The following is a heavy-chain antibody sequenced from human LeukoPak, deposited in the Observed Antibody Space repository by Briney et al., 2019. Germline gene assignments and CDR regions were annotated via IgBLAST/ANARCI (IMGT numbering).Heavy chain of an antibody. D-gene: IGHD3-22*01. Sequence: SQTLSLTCTVSGGSISCGGYYWRWIRQHPGKGLEWIGYIYYSGSTYYNPSLKSRVTISVDTSKNQFSLKLSSVTAADTAVYYCARNVVVVIDNAFDIWGQGTMVTVSS. CDR2: IYYSGST. CDR1: GGSISCGGYY. V-gene: IGHV4-31*03. J-gene: IGHJ3*02. CDR3: ARNVVVVIDNAFDI.